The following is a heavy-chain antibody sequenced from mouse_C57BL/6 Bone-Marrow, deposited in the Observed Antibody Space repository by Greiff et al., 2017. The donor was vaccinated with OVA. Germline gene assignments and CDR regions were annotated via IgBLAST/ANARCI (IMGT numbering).Heavy chain of an antibody. CDR1: GFNIKDDY. D-gene: IGHD2-3*01. Sequence: VQLQQSGAELVRPGASVKLSCTASGFNIKDDYMHWVKQRPEQGLEWIGWIDPENGDTEYASKFQGKATITADTSSNTAYLQLSSLTSEDTAVYYCTTYDGYSFYYFDYWGQGTTLTVSS. CDR2: IDPENGDT. V-gene: IGHV14-4*01. J-gene: IGHJ2*01. CDR3: TTYDGYSFYYFDY.